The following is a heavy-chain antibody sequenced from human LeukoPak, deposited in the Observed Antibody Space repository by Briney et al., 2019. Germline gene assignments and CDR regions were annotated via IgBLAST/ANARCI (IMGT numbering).Heavy chain of an antibody. D-gene: IGHD6-6*01. V-gene: IGHV1-18*01. J-gene: IGHJ4*02. Sequence: ASVKVSCKASGYTFTNYGISWVRQAPGQGLEWMGWISAYNGNTNYAQKLQGRVTMTTDTSTSTAYMELRSLTSDDTAVYYCARTVEYSSWIEPADYWGQGTLVTVSS. CDR3: ARTVEYSSWIEPADY. CDR1: GYTFTNYG. CDR2: ISAYNGNT.